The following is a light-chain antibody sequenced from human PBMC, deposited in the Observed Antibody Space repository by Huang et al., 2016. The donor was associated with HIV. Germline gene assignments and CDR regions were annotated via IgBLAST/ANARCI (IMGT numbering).Light chain of an antibody. V-gene: IGKV3-15*01. CDR2: CVS. Sequence: EIVMTQSPATLSVSPGERVTLSCRASQSLSSQLAWYQQKRGQAPRRLIYCVSTRATDIPARFSGSGSGTDFTLTINSLQSEDFATYYCQQYNDWPLTFGQGTEVEIK. CDR3: QQYNDWPLT. J-gene: IGKJ1*01. CDR1: QSLSSQ.